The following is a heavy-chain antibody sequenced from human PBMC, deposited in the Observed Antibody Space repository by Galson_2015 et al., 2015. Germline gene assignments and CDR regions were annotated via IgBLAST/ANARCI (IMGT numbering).Heavy chain of an antibody. J-gene: IGHJ6*02. CDR3: VRVDILPYEMDV. CDR1: GFTFSDYF. CDR2: ISSTGGTG. D-gene: IGHD3-9*01. Sequence: SLRLSCAASGFTFSDYFMSWFRQAPGKGLEWVSYISSTGGTGYYADSVKGRFIVSRDNVQNSLYLQMTSLRVVDTAVYHCVRVDILPYEMDVWGQGTPVTVSS. V-gene: IGHV3-11*01.